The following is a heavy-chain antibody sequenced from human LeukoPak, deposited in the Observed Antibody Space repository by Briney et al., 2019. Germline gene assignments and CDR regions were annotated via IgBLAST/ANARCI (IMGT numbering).Heavy chain of an antibody. CDR1: AFTFYDYA. Sequence: GGSLTLSCAASAFTFYDYAMHSVRQFPGKGLEGVGGVNRDSTTVAYGDSVKGRFTISRDTARNSLYLQMNSLRTEDTALYYCAKDLAVGTTPRVYAFDVWGQGTMVTVS. CDR3: AKDLAVGTTPRVYAFDV. V-gene: IGHV3-9*01. J-gene: IGHJ3*01. D-gene: IGHD1-26*01. CDR2: VNRDSTTV.